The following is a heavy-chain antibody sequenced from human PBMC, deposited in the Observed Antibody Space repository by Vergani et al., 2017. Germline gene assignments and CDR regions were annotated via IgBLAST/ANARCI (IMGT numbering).Heavy chain of an antibody. CDR3: AGGHSSSWYGYNYYYMDV. V-gene: IGHV4-4*07. D-gene: IGHD6-13*01. CDR1: GGPISSYY. CDR2: IYTSGST. Sequence: QVQLQESGPGLVKPSETLSLTFTVPGGPISSYYWSWIRQPAGKGLEWIGRIYTSGSTNYNPSLKSRVTMSVDTSKNQFSLKLSSVTAADTAVYYCAGGHSSSWYGYNYYYMDVWGKGTTVTVSS. J-gene: IGHJ6*03.